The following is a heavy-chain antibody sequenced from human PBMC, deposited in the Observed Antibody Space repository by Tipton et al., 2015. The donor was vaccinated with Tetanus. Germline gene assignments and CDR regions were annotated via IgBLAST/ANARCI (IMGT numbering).Heavy chain of an antibody. CDR2: LYNSGST. Sequence: TLSLTCTVSGDSVSSGSHHWTWIRQPPGKGLEWIGYLYNSGSTPFNPSLKSRVSISVDTSKNQFSLKLSSLTAADTAVYCCARYTQPRVASNWFFFDYWGQGPLVPVSS. J-gene: IGHJ4*02. CDR1: GDSVSSGSHH. V-gene: IGHV4-61*01. CDR3: ARYTQPRVASNWFFFDY. D-gene: IGHD4-11*01.